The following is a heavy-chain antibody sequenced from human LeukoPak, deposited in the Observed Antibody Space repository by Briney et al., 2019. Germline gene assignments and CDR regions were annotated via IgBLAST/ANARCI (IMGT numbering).Heavy chain of an antibody. CDR1: GFTFRSYW. D-gene: IGHD2-21*02. J-gene: IGHJ4*02. CDR3: ARESSPVVTPPPDF. V-gene: IGHV3-7*01. Sequence: KPGGSLRLSCAASGFTFRSYWMSWVRQAPGKGLEWVANIKQDGSEKYYVDSVKGRFTISRDNAKKSLFLQMNSLRAEDTAVYYCARESSPVVTPPPDFWGQGTLVTVSS. CDR2: IKQDGSEK.